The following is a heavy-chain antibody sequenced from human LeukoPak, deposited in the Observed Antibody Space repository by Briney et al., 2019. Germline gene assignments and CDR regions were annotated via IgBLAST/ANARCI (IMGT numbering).Heavy chain of an antibody. CDR2: ISSSGSTI. Sequence: PGGSLRLSCAASGFTFSDYYMSWIRQAPGKGLEWVSYISSSGSTIYYADSVKGRFTISRDNAKNSLYLQMNSLRAEDTAVYYCGRNYDSPDFYFDHGGRGTLVTVSS. V-gene: IGHV3-11*04. D-gene: IGHD3-22*01. CDR1: GFTFSDYY. J-gene: IGHJ4*02. CDR3: GRNYDSPDFYFDH.